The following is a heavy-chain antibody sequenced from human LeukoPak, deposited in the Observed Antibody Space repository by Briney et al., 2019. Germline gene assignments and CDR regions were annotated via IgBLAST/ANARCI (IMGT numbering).Heavy chain of an antibody. CDR3: ARAAWRGTNSRDAFDI. Sequence: SETLSLTCTVSGGSTSSGGDYWSWIRQHPGKGLEWIGYISYSGTTYYNPSLKSRLTISLDTSKNQFSLELSSVTAADTAVYYCARAAWRGTNSRDAFDIWGLGTVVTVSS. CDR1: GGSTSSGGDY. J-gene: IGHJ3*02. D-gene: IGHD4/OR15-4a*01. V-gene: IGHV4-31*03. CDR2: ISYSGTT.